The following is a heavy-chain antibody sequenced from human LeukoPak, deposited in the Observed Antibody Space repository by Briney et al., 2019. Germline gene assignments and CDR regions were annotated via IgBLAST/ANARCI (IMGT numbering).Heavy chain of an antibody. J-gene: IGHJ4*02. CDR2: ISYDGSNK. CDR1: GFSFRTYS. V-gene: IGHV3-30*19. D-gene: IGHD5-24*01. CDR3: APSRDGYTMWDY. Sequence: GGSLRLSCVVSGFSFRTYSMNWVRQAPGKGLEWVAVISYDGSNKYYADSVKGRFTISRDNSKNTLYLQMNSLRAEDTAVYYCAPSRDGYTMWDYWGQGTLVTVSS.